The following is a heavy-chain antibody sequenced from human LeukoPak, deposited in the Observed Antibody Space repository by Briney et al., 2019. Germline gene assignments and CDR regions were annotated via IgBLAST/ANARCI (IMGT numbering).Heavy chain of an antibody. CDR2: IHNSGST. D-gene: IGHD1-26*01. CDR1: SDSISSYY. CDR3: ARVALGGTKWYFDY. Sequence: SETLSLTCTVASDSISSYYWSWIRQPPGKGLEWIGFIHNSGSTNYNPSLKSRLAMSLDTSKNQFSLNLNSVTAADTALYYCARVALGGTKWYFDYWGQGTLVTVSS. V-gene: IGHV4-59*12. J-gene: IGHJ4*01.